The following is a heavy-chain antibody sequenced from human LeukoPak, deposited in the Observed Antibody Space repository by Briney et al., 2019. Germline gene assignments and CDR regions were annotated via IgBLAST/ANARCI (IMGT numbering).Heavy chain of an antibody. Sequence: SETLSLTCTVSGGSINTYYWGWIRQPSGKGLEWIGNIYSSGSTNYNPSLKSRVTISVDTSKNQFSLKLSSVTAADTAVYYCARQGYSGYSYYFDYWGQGTLVTVSS. V-gene: IGHV4-59*08. CDR3: ARQGYSGYSYYFDY. CDR2: IYSSGST. D-gene: IGHD5-12*01. J-gene: IGHJ4*02. CDR1: GGSINTYY.